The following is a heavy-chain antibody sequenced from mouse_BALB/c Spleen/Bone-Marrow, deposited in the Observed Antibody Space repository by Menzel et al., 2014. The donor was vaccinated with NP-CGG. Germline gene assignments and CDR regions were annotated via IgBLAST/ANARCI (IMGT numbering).Heavy chain of an antibody. V-gene: IGHV1S16*01. J-gene: IGHJ3*01. CDR3: TRFWDEAY. CDR2: INPRNGGT. Sequence: VKLQESGAELVKPGASVKLSCKASGYTFTNYYMYWVKQRPGQGLERIGEINPRNGGTNFNEKFKRKATLTVDKSSSTAYMKLNSLTSEDSAVYYCTRFWDEAYWGQGTLVTVSA. D-gene: IGHD4-1*01. CDR1: GYTFTNYY.